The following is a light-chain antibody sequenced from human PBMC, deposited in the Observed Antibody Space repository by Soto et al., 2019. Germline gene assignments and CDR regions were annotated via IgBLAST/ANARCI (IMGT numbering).Light chain of an antibody. Sequence: DIQLTQSPSFLSASVGDRVTITCRASQVITNHLAWYHHKPGKATKLLIYAASTLQSGVPSRFSGSGSGTEFSLTISSLQTEDFAAYYWQQITSYPYTFGQGTKLEIK. V-gene: IGKV1-9*01. J-gene: IGKJ2*01. CDR3: QQITSYPYT. CDR2: AAS. CDR1: QVITNH.